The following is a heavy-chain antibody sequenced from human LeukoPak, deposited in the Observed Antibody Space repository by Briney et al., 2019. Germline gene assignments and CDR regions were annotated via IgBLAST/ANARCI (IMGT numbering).Heavy chain of an antibody. CDR3: ARDHGLTVPPPYGLDV. D-gene: IGHD4-11*01. Sequence: SVNVSCKASGGTFSSYAISWVRQAPGQGLEWMGGITPIFGTANYAQKFQGRVTITADTSTSKVYMELSSLRSEETAVYYCARDHGLTVPPPYGLDVWGQGTTVIVSS. J-gene: IGHJ6*02. CDR1: GGTFSSYA. CDR2: ITPIFGTA. V-gene: IGHV1-69*06.